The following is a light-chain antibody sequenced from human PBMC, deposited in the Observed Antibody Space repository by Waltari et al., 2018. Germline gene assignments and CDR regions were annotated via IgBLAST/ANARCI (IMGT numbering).Light chain of an antibody. J-gene: IGKJ4*01. CDR3: QQADRLPLT. Sequence: DIQMTQSPTSVSASVGDRVTITCRARQDILRCLAWYQHKPANAPKLLISETSGLESGVPSRFSGRGSGTDFTLTISSLQPEDFATYYCQQADRLPLTFGGGTKVEIK. CDR1: QDILRC. CDR2: ETS. V-gene: IGKV1-12*01.